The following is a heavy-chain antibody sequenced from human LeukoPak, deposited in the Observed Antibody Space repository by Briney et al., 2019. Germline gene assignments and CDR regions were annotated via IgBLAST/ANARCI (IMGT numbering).Heavy chain of an antibody. J-gene: IGHJ2*01. V-gene: IGHV3-30*18. CDR3: AKDYCSGGSCYHYWYFDL. Sequence: GGSLRLSCAASGFTFSSYGMHWVRQAPGKGLEWVAFILYDGGNIYYADSVKGRFTISRDNSKTTLYLQMNSLRAEDTAVYYRAKDYCSGGSCYHYWYFDLWGRGTRVTVSS. CDR1: GFTFSSYG. D-gene: IGHD2-15*01. CDR2: ILYDGGNI.